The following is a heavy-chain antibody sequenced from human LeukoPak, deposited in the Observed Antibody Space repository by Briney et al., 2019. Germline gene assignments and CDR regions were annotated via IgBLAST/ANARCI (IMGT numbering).Heavy chain of an antibody. D-gene: IGHD3-22*01. Sequence: GASVKVSCKASGYTFTGYYMHWVRQAPGQGLEWMGWINPNSGGTNYAQKFQGWVTMTRDTSISTAYMELRSLRSEDTAVYYCAREDSSGVHDYWGQGTLVTVSS. CDR1: GYTFTGYY. CDR2: INPNSGGT. J-gene: IGHJ4*02. V-gene: IGHV1-2*04. CDR3: AREDSSGVHDY.